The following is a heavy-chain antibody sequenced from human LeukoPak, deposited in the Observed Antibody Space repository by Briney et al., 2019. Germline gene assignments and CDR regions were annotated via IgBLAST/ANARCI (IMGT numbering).Heavy chain of an antibody. CDR2: ISSSSSYI. J-gene: IGHJ4*02. V-gene: IGHV3-21*04. CDR3: TRHPDEGDY. CDR1: GFTFSSYS. Sequence: KPGESLRLSCAASGFTFSSYSMNWVRQAPGKGLEWVSSISSSSSYIYYADSVKGRFTISRDNAKKTLYLQMNSLRPEDTAVYYCTRHPDEGDYWGQGTLVTVSS.